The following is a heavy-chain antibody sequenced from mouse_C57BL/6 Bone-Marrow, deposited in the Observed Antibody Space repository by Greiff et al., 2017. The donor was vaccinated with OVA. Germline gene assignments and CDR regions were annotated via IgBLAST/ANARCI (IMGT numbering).Heavy chain of an antibody. J-gene: IGHJ1*03. V-gene: IGHV1-80*01. CDR3: AREVYCDGSSYRYFDV. CDR2: IYPGAGDT. D-gene: IGHD1-1*01. CDR1: GYTFSSYW. Sequence: QVQLQQSGAELVKPGASVKISCKASGYTFSSYWMNWVKQRPGQGLEWIGKIYPGAGDTNYNGKFKGKATLTADKSSSPAYMQLSRLTSEDSAVYFSAREVYCDGSSYRYFDVWGTGTTVTVSS.